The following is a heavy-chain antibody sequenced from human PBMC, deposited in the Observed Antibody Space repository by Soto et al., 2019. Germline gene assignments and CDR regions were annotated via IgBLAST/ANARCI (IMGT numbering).Heavy chain of an antibody. CDR1: GFTLNKAW. V-gene: IGHV3-15*01. J-gene: IGHJ5*02. Sequence: PGGSLRLSCAASGFTLNKAWMSWVRQAPGKGLEWVGRIKSKGDGGTRDYAAPVKGRFSISGGDSKNTLYLQMNSLKTEDTAVYYCTTVTRRYSSGWYGHWGQGTLVTVSS. CDR3: TTVTRRYSSGWYGH. D-gene: IGHD6-19*01. CDR2: IKSKGDGGTR.